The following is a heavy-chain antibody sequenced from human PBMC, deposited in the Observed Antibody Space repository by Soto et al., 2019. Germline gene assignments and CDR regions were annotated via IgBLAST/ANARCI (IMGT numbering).Heavy chain of an antibody. J-gene: IGHJ5*02. CDR1: GFPFSYSY. CDR2: ISSTGSTP. Sequence: RGSLRLSCAASGFPFSYSYMAWIRQAPGKGLEEIATISSTGSTPYYADSVKGRFTISRDNAQNSLYLEMNNLRAEDTAVYYCARGQQLVANWLDPWGQGILVTVSS. V-gene: IGHV3-11*01. CDR3: ARGQQLVANWLDP. D-gene: IGHD6-6*01.